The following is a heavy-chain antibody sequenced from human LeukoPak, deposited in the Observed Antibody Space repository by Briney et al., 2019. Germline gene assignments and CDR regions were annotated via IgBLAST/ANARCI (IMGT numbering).Heavy chain of an antibody. Sequence: GGSLRLSCAASGFTVSSNYMSWVRQAPGKGLEWVSVIYSGGSTYYADPVKGRFTISRDNSKNTLYLQMNSLRAEDTAVYYCARERTYYYDSSGYFDYWGQGTLVTVSS. CDR1: GFTVSSNY. V-gene: IGHV3-66*01. CDR3: ARERTYYYDSSGYFDY. CDR2: IYSGGST. J-gene: IGHJ4*02. D-gene: IGHD3-22*01.